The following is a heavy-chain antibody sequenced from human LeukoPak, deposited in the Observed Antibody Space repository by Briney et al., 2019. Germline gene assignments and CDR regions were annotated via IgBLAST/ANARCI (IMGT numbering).Heavy chain of an antibody. CDR1: VGSISSYY. Sequence: KPSVPLSLTCTVSVGSISSYYWSWMRQPPGRGLEWIGYIYTSGSTNYSPSFKSRVTISVDTSKNQCSLRQSSVTAADTAVYYCERHGGSGIFDFDYWGQGTLVTVSS. CDR3: ERHGGSGIFDFDY. V-gene: IGHV4-4*09. D-gene: IGHD6-19*01. J-gene: IGHJ4*02. CDR2: IYTSGST.